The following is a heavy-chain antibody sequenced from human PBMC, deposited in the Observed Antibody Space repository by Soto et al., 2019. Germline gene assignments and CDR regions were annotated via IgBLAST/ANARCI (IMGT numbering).Heavy chain of an antibody. D-gene: IGHD1-1*01. V-gene: IGHV4-59*01. J-gene: IGHJ4*02. Sequence: QVQLQESGPGLVKPSETLSLTCTVSGDSINFYHWTWIRQPPGKGLEWMGYIYYTGSTNYNPSLKSRVSISVDTSKTQFSLKLSSVTAADTAVYYCARVARTGQYYFDFWGQGALVTVSS. CDR1: GDSINFYH. CDR3: ARVARTGQYYFDF. CDR2: IYYTGST.